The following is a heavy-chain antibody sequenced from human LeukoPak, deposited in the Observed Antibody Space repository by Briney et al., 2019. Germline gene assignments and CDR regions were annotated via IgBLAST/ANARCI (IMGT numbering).Heavy chain of an antibody. CDR1: GFTFSSYA. CDR3: AKYEQASHYYYYYMDV. V-gene: IGHV3-23*01. Sequence: PGGSLRLSCAASGFTFSSYAMSWVHQAPGKGLEWVSAISGSGGSTYYADSVKGRFTISRDNSKNTLYLQMNSLRAEDTAVYYCAKYEQASHYYYYYMDVWGKGTTVTVSS. D-gene: IGHD3-3*01. CDR2: ISGSGGST. J-gene: IGHJ6*03.